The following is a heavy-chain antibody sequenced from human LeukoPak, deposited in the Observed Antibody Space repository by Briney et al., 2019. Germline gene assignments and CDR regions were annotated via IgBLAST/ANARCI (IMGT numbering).Heavy chain of an antibody. J-gene: IGHJ4*02. Sequence: SETLSLTCTVSGYSISSGYYWGWIRQPPGKGLEWIGSIYHSGSTYYNPSLKSRVTISVDTSKNQFSLKLSSVTAADTAVYYCARDYYDILTGYQYFDYWGQGTLVTVSS. D-gene: IGHD3-9*01. CDR1: GYSISSGYY. V-gene: IGHV4-38-2*02. CDR2: IYHSGST. CDR3: ARDYYDILTGYQYFDY.